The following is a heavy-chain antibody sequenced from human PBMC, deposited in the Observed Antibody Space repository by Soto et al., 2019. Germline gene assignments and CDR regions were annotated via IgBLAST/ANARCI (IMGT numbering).Heavy chain of an antibody. D-gene: IGHD4-4*01. Sequence: QVQLVESGGGVVQPGRSLRLSCAASGFTFSSYGMHWVRQAPGKGLEWVAVISYDGSNKYYADSVKGRFTISRDNSKNTLYLEMKSLRAEDTAVYYCAKELDDYSNTWGQGTLVTVSS. J-gene: IGHJ5*02. V-gene: IGHV3-30*18. CDR2: ISYDGSNK. CDR1: GFTFSSYG. CDR3: AKELDDYSNT.